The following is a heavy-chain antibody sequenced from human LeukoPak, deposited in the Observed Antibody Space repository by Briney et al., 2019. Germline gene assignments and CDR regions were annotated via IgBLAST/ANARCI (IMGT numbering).Heavy chain of an antibody. J-gene: IGHJ4*02. Sequence: ASVKVSCKASGYTFTNHGFSWVRQAPGQGLEWMGWISAYNGNTNYAQNLQGRVTMTTDTSTNTAYMELSSLRSEDTAVYYCASARQRHCTNGVCPSLTDSWGQGTMVTVSS. D-gene: IGHD2-8*01. V-gene: IGHV1-18*01. CDR1: GYTFTNHG. CDR2: ISAYNGNT. CDR3: ASARQRHCTNGVCPSLTDS.